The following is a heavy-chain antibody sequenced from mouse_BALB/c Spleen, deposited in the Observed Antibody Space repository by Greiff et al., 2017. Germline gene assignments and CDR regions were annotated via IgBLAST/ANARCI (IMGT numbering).Heavy chain of an antibody. D-gene: IGHD1-1*01. CDR1: GYTFTSYW. CDR3: GREGYGSSDY. Sequence: VQLQQSGAELAKPGASVKMSCKASGYTFTSYWMHWVKQRPGQGLEWIGYINPSTGYTEYNQKFKDKATWTADKSSSTAYIQLSSLTSEDSAVYCCGREGYGSSDYWGQGTTLTVSS. V-gene: IGHV1-7*01. CDR2: INPSTGYT. J-gene: IGHJ2*01.